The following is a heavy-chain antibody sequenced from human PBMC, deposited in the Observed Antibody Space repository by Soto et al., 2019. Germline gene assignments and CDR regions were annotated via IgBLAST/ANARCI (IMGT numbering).Heavy chain of an antibody. CDR1: GFTVSSNY. V-gene: IGHV3-53*04. J-gene: IGHJ3*02. Sequence: PGGSLRLSCAASGFTVSSNYMSWVRQAPGKGLEWVSVIYSGGSTYYADSVKGRFTISRHNSKNTLYLQMNSLRAEDTAVYYCARDRGSRDGYNLDAFDIWGQGTMVTVSS. CDR3: ARDRGSRDGYNLDAFDI. CDR2: IYSGGST. D-gene: IGHD5-12*01.